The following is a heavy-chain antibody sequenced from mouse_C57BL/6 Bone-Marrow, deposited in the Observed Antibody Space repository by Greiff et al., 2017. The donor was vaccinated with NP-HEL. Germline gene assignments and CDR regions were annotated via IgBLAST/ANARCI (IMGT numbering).Heavy chain of an antibody. CDR1: GFTFSSYT. CDR2: ISGGGGNT. V-gene: IGHV5-9*01. D-gene: IGHD1-1*01. CDR3: ARVVQSYYFDY. Sequence: EVQGVESGGGLVKPGGSLKLSCAASGFTFSSYTMSWVRQTPEKRLEWVATISGGGGNTYYPDSVKGRFTISRDNAKNTLYLQMSSLRSEDTALYYCARVVQSYYFDYWGQGTTLTVSS. J-gene: IGHJ2*01.